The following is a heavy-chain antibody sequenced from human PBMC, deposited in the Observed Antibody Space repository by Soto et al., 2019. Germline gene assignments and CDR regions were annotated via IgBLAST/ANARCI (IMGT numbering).Heavy chain of an antibody. CDR3: ARGYYYDSSGYYAVPKWDAFDI. D-gene: IGHD3-22*01. CDR1: GGSISSYY. CDR2: IYYSGST. Sequence: SETLSLTCTVSGGSISSYYWSWIRQPPGKGLEWIGYIYYSGSTNYNPSLKSRVTISVDTSKNQFSLKLSSVTAADTAVYYCARGYYYDSSGYYAVPKWDAFDIWGQGTMVTVSS. J-gene: IGHJ3*02. V-gene: IGHV4-59*01.